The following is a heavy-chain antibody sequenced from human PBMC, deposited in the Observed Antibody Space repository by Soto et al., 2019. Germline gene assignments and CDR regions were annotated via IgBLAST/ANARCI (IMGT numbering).Heavy chain of an antibody. CDR3: SRGVVGATREDWYDP. J-gene: IGHJ5*02. CDR1: GYTFTSYY. V-gene: IGHV1-46*01. Sequence: QVQLVQSGAEVKKPGASVKVSCKASGYTFTSYYMHWVRQAPGEGLEMMGIINPSGGSPSNVQKCQCRVTMHRDTSTNPVYMELSSRRSEDTAVYSCSRGVVGATREDWYDPWGQGTLVTGSS. D-gene: IGHD1-26*01. CDR2: INPSGGSP.